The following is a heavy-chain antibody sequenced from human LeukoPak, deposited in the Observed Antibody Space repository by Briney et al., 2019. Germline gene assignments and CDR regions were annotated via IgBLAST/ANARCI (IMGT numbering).Heavy chain of an antibody. CDR1: GLNFDDYA. V-gene: IGHV3-9*01. D-gene: IGHD5-24*01. CDR3: TRRAARWQFDL. Sequence: ARSLRLSGAAPGLNFDDYALPWFRQAPGRGLDWVSGINWKTGNGIYADSVKGRFTISRDNTKNSLYLQMSSLRAEDTALYYCTRRAARWQFDLWGRGTLLTVSS. J-gene: IGHJ2*01. CDR2: INWKTGNG.